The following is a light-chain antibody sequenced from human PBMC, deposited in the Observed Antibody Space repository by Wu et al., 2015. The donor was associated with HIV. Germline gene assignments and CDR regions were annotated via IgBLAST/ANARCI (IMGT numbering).Light chain of an antibody. J-gene: IGKJ1*01. CDR2: GAS. CDR1: QSVSSSY. Sequence: EIVLTQSPGTLSVSPGERVTLSCRASQSVSSSYLAWYQQKRGQAPRLLIYGASNRATGIPDRFSGSGSGTDFTLTISRLEPEDFAVYYCQQYNNWRRAFGQGTKVEIK. V-gene: IGKV3-20*01. CDR3: QQYNNWRRA.